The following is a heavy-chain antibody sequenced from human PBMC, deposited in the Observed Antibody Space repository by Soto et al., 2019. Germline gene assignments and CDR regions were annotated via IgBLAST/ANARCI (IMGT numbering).Heavy chain of an antibody. CDR3: AKDRSAEYYYYGLDV. V-gene: IGHV3-23*01. Sequence: EVQLLESGGGLVQPGGSLRLSCAASGFTFRSYAITWVRQAPGKGLEWVSTLSGSGGSTYYADSVRGRFTISRDNYKNTLYLQMNSLRAEDTAVYYCAKDRSAEYYYYGLDVWGQGTTVTVSS. CDR2: LSGSGGST. J-gene: IGHJ6*02. CDR1: GFTFRSYA.